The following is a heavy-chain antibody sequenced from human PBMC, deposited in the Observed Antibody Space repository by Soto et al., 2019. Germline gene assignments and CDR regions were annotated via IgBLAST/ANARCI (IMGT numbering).Heavy chain of an antibody. J-gene: IGHJ6*02. Sequence: ASVKVSCKASGGTFSSYAISWVRQAPGQGLEWMGGIIPIFGTANYAQKFQGRVTITADKSTSTAYMELSSLRSEDTAVYYCARDLGTYYYDSSGYSRYGMDVWGQGTTVTVSS. CDR3: ARDLGTYYYDSSGYSRYGMDV. D-gene: IGHD3-22*01. CDR2: IIPIFGTA. CDR1: GGTFSSYA. V-gene: IGHV1-69*06.